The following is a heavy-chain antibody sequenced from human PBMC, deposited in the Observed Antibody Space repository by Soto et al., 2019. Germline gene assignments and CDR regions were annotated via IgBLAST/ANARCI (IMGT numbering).Heavy chain of an antibody. CDR1: GFAFSDYA. J-gene: IGHJ4*02. D-gene: IGHD3-3*02. V-gene: IGHV3-23*01. CDR2: VTDNGGNT. CDR3: AKKLRADGGVVVILDS. Sequence: EVQLLESGGGLVQPGGSLRLSCAASGFAFSDYAMSWVRQAPGKGLEWVSVVTDNGGNTDYADSVTGRFTISRDNTKNMVYLQMNSLKAEDTAVYYCAKKLRADGGVVVILDSWVQGTLVTVSS.